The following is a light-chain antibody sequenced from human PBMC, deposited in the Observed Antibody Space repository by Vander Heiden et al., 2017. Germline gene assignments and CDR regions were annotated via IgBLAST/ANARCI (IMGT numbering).Light chain of an antibody. V-gene: IGKV4-1*01. Sequence: DIVMTQSPASLPVSLGERATINCKSSQSVLYSSNNKNYLAWYQQKPGQPPKLLIYWASTRESGVPDRFSGSGSGTDFTLTISSLQAEDVAVYYCQQDDSAPHTFGGGTKVEIK. CDR1: QSVLYSSNNKNY. CDR3: QQDDSAPHT. CDR2: WAS. J-gene: IGKJ4*01.